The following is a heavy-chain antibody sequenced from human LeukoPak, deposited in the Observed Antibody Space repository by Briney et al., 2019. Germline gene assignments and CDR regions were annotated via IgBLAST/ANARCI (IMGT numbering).Heavy chain of an antibody. CDR3: AKSAAVTPDAFDI. D-gene: IGHD6-25*01. J-gene: IGHJ3*02. V-gene: IGHV3-30*18. CDR1: GFTFSSYG. CDR2: ISYDGSNK. Sequence: PGGSLRLSCAASGFTFSSYGMHWVRQAPGKGLEWVAVISYDGSNKYYADSVKGRFTISRDNSKNTLYLQMNSLRAEDTAVYYCAKSAAVTPDAFDIWGQGTMVTVSS.